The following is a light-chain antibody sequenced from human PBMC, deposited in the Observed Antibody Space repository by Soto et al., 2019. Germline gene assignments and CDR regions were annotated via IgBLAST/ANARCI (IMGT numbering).Light chain of an antibody. V-gene: IGKV3-20*01. Sequence: EIVLTQSPGTLSLSPGERTTLSCRASQSVSSSYLAWYQQKPGQAPRLVTYGASRRATGIPDRFSGSGSGTDFTLTISRLEPEDFAVYYCQQYGSSPITFGRGTRLEIK. CDR2: GAS. CDR3: QQYGSSPIT. J-gene: IGKJ5*01. CDR1: QSVSSSY.